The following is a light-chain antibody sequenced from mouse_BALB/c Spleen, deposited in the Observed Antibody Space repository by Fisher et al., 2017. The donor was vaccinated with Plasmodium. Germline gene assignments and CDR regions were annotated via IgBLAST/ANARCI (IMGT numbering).Light chain of an antibody. CDR1: QSLLNSDGKTY. J-gene: IGKJ1*01. CDR2: LVS. Sequence: DIVMTQTPITLSVTIGQPASISCKSSQSLLNSDGKTYLSWLLQRPGQSPKCLIYLVSKLDSGIPDRFTGSGSGTDFTLKIRRVEAEDLEVYYCWKDTHLWTFGGGNKLEIK. CDR3: WKDTHLWT. V-gene: IGKV1-135*01.